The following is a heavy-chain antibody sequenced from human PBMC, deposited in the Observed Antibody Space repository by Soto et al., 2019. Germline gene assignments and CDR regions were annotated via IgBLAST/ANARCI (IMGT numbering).Heavy chain of an antibody. CDR3: ARRGYGPGFPYYYGMGV. V-gene: IGHV4-59*01. CDR1: GGSMSSYY. D-gene: IGHD3-10*01. J-gene: IGHJ6*02. Sequence: QVQLQESGPGLVKPSETLSLTCTVSGGSMSSYYWSWIRQPPGKGLEWIGYIYYSGSTNYNPSLKSRVTMSVDTPKNQFSLKLSSVTAADTAVYYCARRGYGPGFPYYYGMGVWGQGTTVTVSS. CDR2: IYYSGST.